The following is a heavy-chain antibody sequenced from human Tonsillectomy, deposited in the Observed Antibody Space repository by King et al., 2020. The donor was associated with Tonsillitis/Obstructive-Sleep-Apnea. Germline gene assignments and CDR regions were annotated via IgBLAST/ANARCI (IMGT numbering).Heavy chain of an antibody. CDR2: INTNTGNP. CDR1: GYTFTRYA. Sequence: VQLVESGSELKKPGASVNVSCKASGYTFTRYAMNWVRQAPGQGLEWMGWINTNTGNPTYAQGFAGRFVFSLDTSVSTAYLQISNLKAEDSAVYYCARDAPEITVVAGLDAFDIWGQGTMVTVSS. V-gene: IGHV7-4-1*02. CDR3: ARDAPEITVVAGLDAFDI. D-gene: IGHD6-19*01. J-gene: IGHJ3*02.